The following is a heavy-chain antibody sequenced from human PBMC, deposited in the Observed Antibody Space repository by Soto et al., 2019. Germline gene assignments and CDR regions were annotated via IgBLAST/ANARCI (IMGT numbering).Heavy chain of an antibody. Sequence: CGPMIVSCGAAGFDFNNYLMHWVSKVTGKGLVWVSRINGDGSDTKYADSVKGRFTISRDNAKNTVYLQMNSLRAEDTAVYYCARDQTTGDWFDAWGQGTQVTVSS. CDR2: INGDGSDT. J-gene: IGHJ5*02. CDR3: ARDQTTGDWFDA. V-gene: IGHV3-74*03. CDR1: GFDFNNYL. D-gene: IGHD4-17*01.